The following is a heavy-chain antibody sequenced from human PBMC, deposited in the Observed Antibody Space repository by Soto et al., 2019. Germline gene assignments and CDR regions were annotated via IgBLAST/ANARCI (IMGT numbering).Heavy chain of an antibody. CDR2: INHSGST. J-gene: IGHJ6*02. Sequence: PSETLSLTCAVYCGSFSGYYWSWIRQPPGKGLEWIGEINHSGSTNYNPSLKSRVTISVDTSKNQFSLKLSSVTAADTAVYYCARGHRRITIFGVALSPSDYYGMDVWGQGTTVTVSS. V-gene: IGHV4-34*01. CDR1: CGSFSGYY. CDR3: ARGHRRITIFGVALSPSDYYGMDV. D-gene: IGHD3-3*01.